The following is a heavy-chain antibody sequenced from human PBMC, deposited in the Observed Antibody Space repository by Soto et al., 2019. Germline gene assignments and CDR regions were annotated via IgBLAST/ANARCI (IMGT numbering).Heavy chain of an antibody. CDR1: GFTFSSYA. Sequence: EVQLLESGGDLIQPGGSLRLSCAAPGFTFSSYAMSWVRQAPGKGLGWVSAISSSAGSTFYADSVKGRFTISRDNSRNILYLQMNSLRAEDTAIYYCAKYQPMTQPRPYFDYWGQGTLVTVSS. D-gene: IGHD3-22*01. CDR2: ISSSAGST. CDR3: AKYQPMTQPRPYFDY. V-gene: IGHV3-23*01. J-gene: IGHJ4*02.